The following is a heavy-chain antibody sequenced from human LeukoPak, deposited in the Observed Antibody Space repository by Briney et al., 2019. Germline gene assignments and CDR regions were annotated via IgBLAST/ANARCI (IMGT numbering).Heavy chain of an antibody. J-gene: IGHJ5*02. CDR2: INIGGTNT. Sequence: GGSLRLSCAASGFTFNDYYMSWIRQAPGKGLEWLSYINIGGTNTRYADSVKGRFTISRDNAKKSLYLEMNNLRAEDTAVYYCATDGAGFDTWGQGVLVTVSS. CDR1: GFTFNDYY. CDR3: ATDGAGFDT. V-gene: IGHV3-11*01.